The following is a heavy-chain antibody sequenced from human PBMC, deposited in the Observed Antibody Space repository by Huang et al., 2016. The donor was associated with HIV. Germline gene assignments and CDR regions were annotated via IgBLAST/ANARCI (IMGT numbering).Heavy chain of an antibody. Sequence: QVQLVESGGGVVQPGRSLRLSCAASGFTFSSYAMHWVRQAPGKGLEWVAIISFDGTNTYSADSVKGRFTISRDNSKNTVYLQMDSLRPEDAAVYYCERDSDGDYRSDAFDIWGLGTRVTISS. CDR1: GFTFSSYA. J-gene: IGHJ3*02. CDR2: ISFDGTNT. CDR3: ERDSDGDYRSDAFDI. D-gene: IGHD4-17*01. V-gene: IGHV3-30-3*01.